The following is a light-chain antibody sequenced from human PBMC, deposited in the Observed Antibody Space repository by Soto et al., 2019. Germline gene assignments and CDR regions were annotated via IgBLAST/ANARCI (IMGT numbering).Light chain of an antibody. V-gene: IGKV3-11*01. CDR1: QSVSSY. CDR2: DAS. J-gene: IGKJ4*01. CDR3: QQRSNWPPLT. Sequence: IVLPQSPATLSLSPGERATLSCRASQSVSSYLAWYQQKPGQAPRLLIYDASNRATGIPARFRGGGSGTDFALTISSLEPEDFAVYYCQQRSNWPPLTFGGGTKVEIK.